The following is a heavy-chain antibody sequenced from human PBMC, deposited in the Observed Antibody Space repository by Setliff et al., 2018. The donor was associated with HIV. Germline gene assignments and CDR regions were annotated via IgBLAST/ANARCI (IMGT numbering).Heavy chain of an antibody. CDR1: GGSITSGSYY. CDR3: ARQGAGIQVRYFDWPWDPWTLDFDI. CDR2: IYYSGST. V-gene: IGHV4-39*01. J-gene: IGHJ2*01. Sequence: SETLSLTCTVSGGSITSGSYYWGWIRQPPGKGLEWIGSIYYSGSTYYNPSLKSRVTISVDTSKNQFSLKLSSVTAADTAVYYCARQGAGIQVRYFDWPWDPWTLDFDIWGRGTLVTVSS. D-gene: IGHD3-9*01.